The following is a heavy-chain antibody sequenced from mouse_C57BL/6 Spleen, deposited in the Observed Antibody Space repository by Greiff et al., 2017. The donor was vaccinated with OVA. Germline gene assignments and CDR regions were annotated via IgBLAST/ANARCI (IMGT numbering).Heavy chain of an antibody. CDR3: ARRGLYDGYRYFDV. V-gene: IGHV1-53*01. D-gene: IGHD2-3*01. J-gene: IGHJ1*03. CDR1: GYTFTSYW. CDR2: INTRSGGT. Sequence: QVQLQQPGTELVKPGASVKLSCQASGYTFTSYWMHWVKQRPGQGLEWIGNINTRSGGTNYNEKFKSKATLTVDKSYSTAYMQLSSLTSEDSAVYYCARRGLYDGYRYFDVWGTGTTVTVSS.